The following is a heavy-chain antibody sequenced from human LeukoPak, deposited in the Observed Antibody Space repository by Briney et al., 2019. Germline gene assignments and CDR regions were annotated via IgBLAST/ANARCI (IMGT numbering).Heavy chain of an antibody. CDR1: GFTFTNYW. Sequence: GGSLRLSCAVSGFTFTNYWMSWARQSPGKGLEWVANIYLDGSRAYYVDSVKGRFTISRDNAKNSLFLQMNSLSAEDTAVYYCARGAHKRDDYGGFFDYWGQGTLVTVSS. J-gene: IGHJ4*02. D-gene: IGHD4-23*01. CDR2: IYLDGSRA. V-gene: IGHV3-7*01. CDR3: ARGAHKRDDYGGFFDY.